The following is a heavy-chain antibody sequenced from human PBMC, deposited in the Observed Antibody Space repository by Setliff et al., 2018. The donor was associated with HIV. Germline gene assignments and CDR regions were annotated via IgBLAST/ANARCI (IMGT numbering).Heavy chain of an antibody. D-gene: IGHD2-15*01. CDR1: GYTFTTYD. J-gene: IGHJ3*02. Sequence: RASVKVSCKASGYTFTTYDINWVRQAAGQGLEWMGWMNPNSGNTGYAQRFQGGLTMTRNTSISTAYMELNSLMSEDTAVYFCAIRREVVVATTRRGLDIWGQGTMVTVSS. CDR2: MNPNSGNT. V-gene: IGHV1-8*02. CDR3: AIRREVVVATTRRGLDI.